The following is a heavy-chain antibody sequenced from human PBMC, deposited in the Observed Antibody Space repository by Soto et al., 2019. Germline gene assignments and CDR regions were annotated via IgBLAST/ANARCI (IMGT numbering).Heavy chain of an antibody. Sequence: VQLVESGGGLVKPGGSLRLSCVASGFPFSSFSLNWVGQAPGKGLEWVSSIGRVSTYIYYADSVRGRFTVSRDNAKNSVYLQMNGLTAEDSGIYYCARVTAGSGSYQIDLWGQGTLVTVSS. D-gene: IGHD3-10*01. J-gene: IGHJ4*02. CDR3: ARVTAGSGSYQIDL. CDR2: IGRVSTYI. CDR1: GFPFSSFS. V-gene: IGHV3-21*02.